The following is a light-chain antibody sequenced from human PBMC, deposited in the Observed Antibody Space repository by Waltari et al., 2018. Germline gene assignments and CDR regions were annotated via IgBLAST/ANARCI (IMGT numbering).Light chain of an antibody. J-gene: IGKJ2*01. V-gene: IGKV1-39*01. CDR2: AAS. CDR3: QQSYSTPPT. CDR1: QSISSY. Sequence: DIQMTQSPSSLPASVGDRVTITCRASQSISSYLNWYQQKPGKAAKLLIYAASSLQSGVPSRFTGSGSGTDFTLTISSLQAEDFATYYCQQSYSTPPTSSQGTKLEIK.